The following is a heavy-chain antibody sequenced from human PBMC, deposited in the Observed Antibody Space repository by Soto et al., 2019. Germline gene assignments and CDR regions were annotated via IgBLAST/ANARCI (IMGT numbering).Heavy chain of an antibody. Sequence: EVQLVESGGGLVQPGGSLRLSCAASGFTFSSYWMSWVRQAPGKGLEWVANIKQDGSEKYYVDSVKGRFTISRDNAKNXLYLQMNSLRAEDTAVYYCARGVVVAVAGLYYFDYWGQGTLVTVSS. CDR1: GFTFSSYW. CDR3: ARGVVVAVAGLYYFDY. J-gene: IGHJ4*02. V-gene: IGHV3-7*01. CDR2: IKQDGSEK. D-gene: IGHD6-19*01.